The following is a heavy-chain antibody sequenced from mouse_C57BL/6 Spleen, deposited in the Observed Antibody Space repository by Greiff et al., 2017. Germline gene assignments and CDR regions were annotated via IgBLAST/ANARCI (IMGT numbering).Heavy chain of an antibody. V-gene: IGHV1-69*01. CDR1: GYTFPSYW. J-gene: IGHJ1*03. Sequence: QVQLQQPGAGLVMPGASVRLSCRASGYTFPSYWMTWVKRRPGQGLGWIGEINPSVSYTNYNQKFKGKSKLTVDKSSSTAYMQLSSLTSEDSAVYYCARTPVADWYFDVWGTGTTVTVSS. CDR2: INPSVSYT. D-gene: IGHD1-1*01. CDR3: ARTPVADWYFDV.